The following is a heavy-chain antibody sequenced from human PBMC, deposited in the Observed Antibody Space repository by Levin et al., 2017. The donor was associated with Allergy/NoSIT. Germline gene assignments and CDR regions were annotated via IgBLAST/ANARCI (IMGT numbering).Heavy chain of an antibody. D-gene: IGHD6-19*01. J-gene: IGHJ6*03. CDR3: AKRGGAVAGLGYYYYYYMDV. CDR2: ISGSGDRT. CDR1: GFTFSSYA. V-gene: IGHV3-23*01. Sequence: AGGSLRLSCAASGFTFSSYAMSWVRQAPGKGLEWVSVISGSGDRTSYADSVKGRVTISRDNPKNTLYLQMNSLRAEDTAVYYCAKRGGAVAGLGYYYYYYMDVWGKGTTVTVSS.